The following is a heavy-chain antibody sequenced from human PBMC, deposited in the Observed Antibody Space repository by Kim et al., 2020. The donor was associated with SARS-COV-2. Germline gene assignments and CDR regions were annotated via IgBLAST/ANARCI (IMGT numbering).Heavy chain of an antibody. J-gene: IGHJ6*01. CDR1: GFSFSTYG. CDR2: ISYDGSNE. V-gene: IGHV3-30*03. Sequence: GGSLRLSCAASGFSFSTYGIHWVRQAPGKGLEWVAVISYDGSNEYYADSVKGRFTISRDNSKNTLFLQMNSLRAEDTAVYYCARSQTTIIGLVASEDNG. CDR3: ARSQTTIIGLVASEDNG. D-gene: IGHD3-3*01.